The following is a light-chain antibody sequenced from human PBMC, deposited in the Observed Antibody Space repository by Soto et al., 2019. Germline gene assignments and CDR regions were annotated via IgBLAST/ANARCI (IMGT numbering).Light chain of an antibody. CDR3: QQYDGYSGLT. Sequence: DIQLTQSPSTLSASVGDRVTITCRARQSISYWLAWYQQKAGKAPKPLIYTASNLNSGVPARFSGSGSGTECALTISSLQPDDFVPYDCQQYDGYSGLTLGGGTKVEIK. J-gene: IGKJ4*01. CDR1: QSISYW. CDR2: TAS. V-gene: IGKV1-5*03.